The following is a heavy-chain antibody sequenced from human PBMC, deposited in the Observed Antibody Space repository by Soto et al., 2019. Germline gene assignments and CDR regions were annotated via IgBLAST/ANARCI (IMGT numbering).Heavy chain of an antibody. CDR3: ERHGNDFWSGYSSYYYMAV. J-gene: IGHJ6*03. CDR2: IYSGGST. CDR1: GFTVSSNY. Sequence: GGSLRLSCAASGFTVSSNYMSWVRQAPGKGLEWVSVIYSGGSTYYADSVKGRFTISRDNSKNTLYLQMNSLRAEDTAVYYCERHGNDFWSGYSSYYYMAVWGKGPTVTVSS. D-gene: IGHD3-3*01. V-gene: IGHV3-66*04.